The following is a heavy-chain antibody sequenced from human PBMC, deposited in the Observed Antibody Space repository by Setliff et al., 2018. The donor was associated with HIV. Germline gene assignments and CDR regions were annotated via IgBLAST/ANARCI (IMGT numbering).Heavy chain of an antibody. V-gene: IGHV4-39*07. CDR1: GRSINGSNYY. D-gene: IGHD1-26*01. CDR2: INYRGTT. CDR3: ATYSAGEGGRGY. Sequence: SETLSLTCTVSGRSINGSNYYWGWIRQPPGKGLEWVGSINYRGTTKYNPSLESRVTISQDTSKNQFSLRLSSVTAADTAVYYCATYSAGEGGRGYWGQGRLVTVSS. J-gene: IGHJ4*02.